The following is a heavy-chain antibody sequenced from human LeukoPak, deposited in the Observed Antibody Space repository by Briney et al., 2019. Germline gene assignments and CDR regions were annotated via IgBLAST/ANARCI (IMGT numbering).Heavy chain of an antibody. CDR1: GFTFINYS. Sequence: GGSLRLSCTASGFTFINYSMNWVRQAPGKGPEWVSSISSSSSYIYYGDSMKGRFTISRDNAKNSLYLQMNSLRAEDTAVYYCARNNWFGEFENWFDSWGQGTLVTVSS. D-gene: IGHD3-10*01. J-gene: IGHJ5*01. V-gene: IGHV3-21*01. CDR3: ARNNWFGEFENWFDS. CDR2: ISSSSSYI.